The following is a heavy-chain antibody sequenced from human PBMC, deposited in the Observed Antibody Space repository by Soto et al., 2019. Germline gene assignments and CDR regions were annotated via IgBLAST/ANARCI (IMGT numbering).Heavy chain of an antibody. CDR2: IKQDGSEK. V-gene: IGHV3-7*01. CDR3: ARWQDSRGPNPFDY. D-gene: IGHD3-22*01. J-gene: IGHJ4*02. CDR1: GFTFSSYW. Sequence: SLRLSCAASGFTFSSYWMSWVRQAPGKGLEWVANIKQDGSEKYYVNSVKGRFTISRDNAKNSLYLQMNSLRAEDTAVYYCARWQDSRGPNPFDYWGQGTLVTVSS.